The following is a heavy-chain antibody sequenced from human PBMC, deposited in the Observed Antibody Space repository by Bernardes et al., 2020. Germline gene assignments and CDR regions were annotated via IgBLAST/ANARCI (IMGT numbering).Heavy chain of an antibody. CDR2: ISSSSSTI. CDR1: GFTFSSYS. Sequence: GGSLRLSCAASGFTFSSYSMNWVRQAPGKGLEWVSYISSSSSTIYYADSVKGRFTISRDNAKNSLYLQMNSLRDEDTAVYYCARDMIMIFGVDQFDYWGQGTLVTVSS. J-gene: IGHJ4*02. D-gene: IGHD3-3*01. V-gene: IGHV3-48*02. CDR3: ARDMIMIFGVDQFDY.